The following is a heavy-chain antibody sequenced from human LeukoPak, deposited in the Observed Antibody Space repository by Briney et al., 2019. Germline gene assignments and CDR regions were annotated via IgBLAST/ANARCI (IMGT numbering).Heavy chain of an antibody. D-gene: IGHD4-23*01. V-gene: IGHV3-23*01. J-gene: IGHJ4*02. CDR2: ISGSGGST. Sequence: HTGGSLRLSCAASGFTFSSYAMSWVRQAPGKGLEWVSAISGSGGSTYYADSVKGRFTISRDNSKNTLYLQMNSLRAEDTAVYYCAKVIGYGGKNDYWGQGTLVTVSS. CDR1: GFTFSSYA. CDR3: AKVIGYGGKNDY.